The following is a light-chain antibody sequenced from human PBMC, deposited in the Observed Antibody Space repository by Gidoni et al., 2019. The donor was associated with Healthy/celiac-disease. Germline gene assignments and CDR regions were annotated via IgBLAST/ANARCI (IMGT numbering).Light chain of an antibody. CDR3: QQYNNWPQT. V-gene: IGKV3-15*01. Sequence: EIMMTQSPATLSVSPGERATLSCRASQSVSSNLAWYQQKPGQAPRLLIYGASTRATGIPARFSGSGSGTEFTLTISSLQSEDFAVYYCQQYNNWPQTFGPGTKVDSK. J-gene: IGKJ3*01. CDR1: QSVSSN. CDR2: GAS.